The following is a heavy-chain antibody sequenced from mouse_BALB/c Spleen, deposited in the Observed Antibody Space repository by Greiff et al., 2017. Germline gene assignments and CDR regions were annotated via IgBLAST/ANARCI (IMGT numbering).Heavy chain of an antibody. Sequence: EVKLQESGAELVRSGASVKLSCTASGFNIKDYYMHWVKQRPEQGLEWIGWIDPENGDTEYAPKFQGKATMTADTSSNTAYLQLSSLTSEDTAVYYCNAGPGWFAYWGQGTLVTVSA. J-gene: IGHJ3*01. CDR2: IDPENGDT. CDR3: NAGPGWFAY. CDR1: GFNIKDYY. V-gene: IGHV14-4*02.